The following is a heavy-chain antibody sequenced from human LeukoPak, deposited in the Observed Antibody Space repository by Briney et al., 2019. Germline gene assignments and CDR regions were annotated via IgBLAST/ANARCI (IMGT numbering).Heavy chain of an antibody. CDR3: AREDSEAFDY. Sequence: GGSLRLSCEASGFTFSTYGMHWVRQAPGKGLEWVAVISYDGSNKYYADSVKGRFTISRDNSKNTLYLQMNSLRAEDTAVYYCAREDSEAFDYWGQGTLVTVSS. CDR2: ISYDGSNK. D-gene: IGHD1-26*01. CDR1: GFTFSTYG. V-gene: IGHV3-30*03. J-gene: IGHJ4*02.